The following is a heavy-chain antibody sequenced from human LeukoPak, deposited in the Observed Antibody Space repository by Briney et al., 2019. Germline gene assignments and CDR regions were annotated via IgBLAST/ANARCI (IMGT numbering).Heavy chain of an antibody. D-gene: IGHD3-22*01. J-gene: IGHJ3*02. CDR2: ISAYNGNT. CDR3: AKGERNYYDTLTAFDI. CDR1: GYTFTSYG. Sequence: ASVKVSCKASGYTFTSYGISWVRQAPGQGLEWMGWISAYNGNTNYAQKLQGRVTMTTDTSTSTAYMELRSLRSDDTAVYYCAKGERNYYDTLTAFDIWGQGTMVIVSS. V-gene: IGHV1-18*01.